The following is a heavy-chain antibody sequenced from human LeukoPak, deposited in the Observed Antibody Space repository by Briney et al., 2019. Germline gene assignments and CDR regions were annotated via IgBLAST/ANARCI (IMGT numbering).Heavy chain of an antibody. CDR1: GGTFSSYA. D-gene: IGHD3-22*01. CDR3: AAHPYYYDSSGSYYYGMDV. V-gene: IGHV1-69*13. J-gene: IGHJ6*02. Sequence: GASVKVSCKASGGTFSSYAISWVRQAPGQGLEWMGGIIPIFGTANYAQKFQGRVTITADESTSTAYMELRSLRSDDTAVYYCAAHPYYYDSSGSYYYGMDVWGQGTTVTVSS. CDR2: IIPIFGTA.